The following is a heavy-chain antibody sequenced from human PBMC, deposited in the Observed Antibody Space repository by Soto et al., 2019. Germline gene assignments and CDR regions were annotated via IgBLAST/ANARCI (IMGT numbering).Heavy chain of an antibody. V-gene: IGHV3-48*01. CDR2: ISSSSSTI. CDR1: GFTFSSYS. D-gene: IGHD5-12*01. CDR3: ARVLPGYSGFEDYFDY. J-gene: IGHJ4*02. Sequence: GGSLRLSCAASGFTFSSYSMNWVRQAPGKGLEWVSYISSSSSTIYYADSVKGRFTISRDNAKNSLYLQMNSLRAGDTAVYYCARVLPGYSGFEDYFDYWGQGALVTVSS.